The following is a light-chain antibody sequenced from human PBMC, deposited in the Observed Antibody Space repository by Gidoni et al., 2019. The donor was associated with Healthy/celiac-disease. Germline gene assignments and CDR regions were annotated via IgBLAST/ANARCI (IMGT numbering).Light chain of an antibody. CDR1: QSISSY. V-gene: IGKV1-39*01. J-gene: IGKJ4*01. CDR3: QQSYNTPLT. Sequence: DIQMTQSPSSLSASVGDRVTITCRASQSISSYLNWYQQKPGKAPKLLIYAASSLQSGVPSRFSGSRSGTDFTITISSLQPEDFATYYCQQSYNTPLTFGGXTKVEIK. CDR2: AAS.